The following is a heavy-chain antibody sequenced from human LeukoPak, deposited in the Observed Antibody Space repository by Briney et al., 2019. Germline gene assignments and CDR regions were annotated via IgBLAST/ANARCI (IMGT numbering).Heavy chain of an antibody. J-gene: IGHJ4*02. D-gene: IGHD6-13*01. CDR3: ARVAAPRSNDY. Sequence: GSLRLSCVASGFALSMYTLHWVRQAPGKGLECVAVASYDGGNKYYADSVKDRFTISRDNSKNTLYLQMNSLKTEDTAVYFCARVAAPRSNDYWGQGTLVTVSS. CDR2: ASYDGGNK. V-gene: IGHV3-30-3*01. CDR1: GFALSMYT.